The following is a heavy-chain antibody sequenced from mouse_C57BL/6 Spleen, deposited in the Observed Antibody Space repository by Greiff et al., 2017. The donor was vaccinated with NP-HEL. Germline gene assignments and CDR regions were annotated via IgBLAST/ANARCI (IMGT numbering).Heavy chain of an antibody. J-gene: IGHJ3*01. D-gene: IGHD1-1*01. Sequence: QVQLQQPGAELVRPGSSVKLSCKASGYTFTSYWMDWVKQRPGQGLEWIGNIYPSDSETHYNQKFKDKATLTVDKSSSTAYMQLSSLTSEDSAVYYCARGGYGSRYSAYWGQGTLVTVSA. CDR2: IYPSDSET. V-gene: IGHV1-61*01. CDR1: GYTFTSYW. CDR3: ARGGYGSRYSAY.